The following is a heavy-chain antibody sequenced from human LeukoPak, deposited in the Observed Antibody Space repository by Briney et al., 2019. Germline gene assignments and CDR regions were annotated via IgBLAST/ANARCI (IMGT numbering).Heavy chain of an antibody. V-gene: IGHV3-20*04. CDR2: INWNGGST. Sequence: GGSLRLSCAASGFIFDDYGMSWVRQAPGKGLEWVSGINWNGGSTGYADSVKGRFTISRDNAKNSLYLQMNSLRAEEDTALYYCARDAPTVGVDYWGQGTLLTVSS. CDR3: ARDAPTVGVDY. J-gene: IGHJ4*02. CDR1: GFIFDDYG.